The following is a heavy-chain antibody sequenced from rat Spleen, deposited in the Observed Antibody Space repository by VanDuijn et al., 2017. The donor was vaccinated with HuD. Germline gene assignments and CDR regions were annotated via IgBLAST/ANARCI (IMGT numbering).Heavy chain of an antibody. J-gene: IGHJ2*01. CDR1: GFTFNNYW. CDR3: ATHYDGYY. Sequence: EVQLVESGGGLVQPGRSLKLSCVASGFTFNNYWMTWIRQAPGKGLEWVASITNAAGKVYYPDSVKGRFTISRDNAKSTLYLQMDSLRSEDTATYYCATHYDGYYWGQGVMVTVSS. V-gene: IGHV5-31*01. D-gene: IGHD1-12*03. CDR2: ITNAAGKV.